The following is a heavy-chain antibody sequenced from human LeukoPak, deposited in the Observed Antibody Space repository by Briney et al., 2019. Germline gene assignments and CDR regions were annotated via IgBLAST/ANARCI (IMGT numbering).Heavy chain of an antibody. CDR2: INHSGST. Sequence: SETLSLTCAVYGGSFSDYHWTWIRQPPGKGLEWIGEINHSGSTNYNPSLKSRVTISVDTSKNQFSLKLSSVTAADTAVYYCARVWRYCSGGSCYSHDYWGQGTLVTVSS. D-gene: IGHD2-15*01. J-gene: IGHJ4*02. CDR1: GGSFSDYH. CDR3: ARVWRYCSGGSCYSHDY. V-gene: IGHV4-34*01.